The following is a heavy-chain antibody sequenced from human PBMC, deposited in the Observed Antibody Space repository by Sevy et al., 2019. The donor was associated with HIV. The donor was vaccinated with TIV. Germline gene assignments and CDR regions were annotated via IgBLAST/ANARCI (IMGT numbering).Heavy chain of an antibody. CDR2: ISSSSSYI. V-gene: IGHV3-21*01. D-gene: IGHD6-13*01. Sequence: GSLRLSCAASGFTFSSYSMNWVRQAPGKGLEWVSSISSSSSYIYYADSVKGRFTISRDNAKNSLYLQMNSLRAEDTAVYYCARVEIAAAGVFDYWGQGTLVTVSS. CDR1: GFTFSSYS. J-gene: IGHJ4*02. CDR3: ARVEIAAAGVFDY.